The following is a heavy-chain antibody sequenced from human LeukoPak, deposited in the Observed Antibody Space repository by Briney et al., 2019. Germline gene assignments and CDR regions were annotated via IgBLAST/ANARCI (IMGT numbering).Heavy chain of an antibody. Sequence: ASEKVSCKTFGYTFTNYYMHWVRQDPGQGLEWMGIINPSGSSTTYAQKFQGRVTMTRDTSTTTDFMQLTSLRSEDTAVYYCARHDLGGNSPFDYWGQGTLVTVSS. CDR2: INPSGSST. V-gene: IGHV1-46*01. CDR3: ARHDLGGNSPFDY. CDR1: GYTFTNYY. D-gene: IGHD4-23*01. J-gene: IGHJ4*02.